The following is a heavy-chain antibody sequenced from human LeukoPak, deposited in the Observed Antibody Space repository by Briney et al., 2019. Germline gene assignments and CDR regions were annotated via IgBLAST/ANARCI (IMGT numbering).Heavy chain of an antibody. D-gene: IGHD4-11*01. V-gene: IGHV3-23*01. J-gene: IGHJ4*02. CDR2: INGRGGST. CDR3: AIPPTVTSFHY. Sequence: GGSLRLSCAASGFTFSNYAMSWVRQAPGKGLEWVSSINGRGGSTYYADSVKGRFTISRDNSKNTLYLQMNSLRAEDTAIYYCAIPPTVTSFHYWGQGTLVTVSS. CDR1: GFTFSNYA.